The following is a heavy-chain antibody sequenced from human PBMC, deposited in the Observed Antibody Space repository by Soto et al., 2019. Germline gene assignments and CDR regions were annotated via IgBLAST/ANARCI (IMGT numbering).Heavy chain of an antibody. Sequence: QVQLVQSGGEVKKPGASVNVSCKASGYTFTSYGICWVRQAPGQGLEWMGWVSSNNGNTEYAQKIQDRVTITTDTYTNTAYMELSNLRSDDTAIYYCARDGEFSRGFDFWGQGTILTVSS. CDR2: VSSNNGNT. J-gene: IGHJ4*02. D-gene: IGHD4-17*01. CDR1: GYTFTSYG. V-gene: IGHV1-18*04. CDR3: ARDGEFSRGFDF.